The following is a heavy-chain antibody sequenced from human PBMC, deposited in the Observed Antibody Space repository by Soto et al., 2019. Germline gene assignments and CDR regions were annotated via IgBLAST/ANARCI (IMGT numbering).Heavy chain of an antibody. CDR1: GGTFSSYA. CDR3: VHSGSYRGAPDY. D-gene: IGHD1-26*01. V-gene: IGHV1-69*01. CDR2: IIPISGTA. Sequence: QVQLVQSGAEVKKPGSSVKVSCKASGGTFSSYAISWVRQAPGQGFEWMGGIIPISGTAKYTQKFQGRVTITADASTSTAYMELSSLSSEDTAVYYCVHSGSYRGAPDYWGQGTMVTVSS. J-gene: IGHJ4*02.